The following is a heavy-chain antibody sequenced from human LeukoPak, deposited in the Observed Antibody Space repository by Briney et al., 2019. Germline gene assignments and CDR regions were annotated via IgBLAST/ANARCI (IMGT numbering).Heavy chain of an antibody. J-gene: IGHJ5*02. V-gene: IGHV4-4*07. CDR2: IYTSGST. CDR1: GDSISTYY. D-gene: IGHD4-11*01. CDR3: ARVRLQYWIDP. Sequence: SETLSRTCTVSGDSISTYYWSWIRQPAGKGLEWIGRIYTSGSTKYNPSLRSRVTMSVDTSKNQLSLKLSSMTAADTAVYYCARVRLQYWIDPWGQGTLVTVSS.